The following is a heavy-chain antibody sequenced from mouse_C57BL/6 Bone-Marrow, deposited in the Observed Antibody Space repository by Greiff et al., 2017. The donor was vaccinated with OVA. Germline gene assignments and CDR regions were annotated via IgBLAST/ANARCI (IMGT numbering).Heavy chain of an antibody. J-gene: IGHJ2*01. CDR2: IDPSDSYT. V-gene: IGHV1-50*01. CDR1: GYTFTSYW. Sequence: QVHVKQPGAELVKPGASVKLSCKASGYTFTSYWMQWVKQRPGQGLEWIGEIDPSDSYTNYNQKFKGKATLTVDTSSSTAYMQLSSLTSEDTAIYYCAKDWAFDYWGQGTTLTVSS. CDR3: AKDWAFDY.